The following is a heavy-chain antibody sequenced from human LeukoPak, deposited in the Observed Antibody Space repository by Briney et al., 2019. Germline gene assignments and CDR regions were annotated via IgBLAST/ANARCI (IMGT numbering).Heavy chain of an antibody. V-gene: IGHV3-21*01. J-gene: IGHJ6*03. CDR1: GFTFSSYS. D-gene: IGHD3-9*01. Sequence: GALRLSCAASGFTFSSYSMNWVRQAPGKGLEWVSSISSSSSYIYYADSVKGRFTISRDNAKNSLYLQMNSLRAEDTAVYYCARVKYYDILTGYYNGLGYYYYYMDVWGKGTTVTVSS. CDR2: ISSSSSYI. CDR3: ARVKYYDILTGYYNGLGYYYYYMDV.